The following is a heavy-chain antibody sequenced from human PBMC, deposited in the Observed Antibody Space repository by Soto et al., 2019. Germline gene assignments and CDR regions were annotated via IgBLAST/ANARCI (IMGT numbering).Heavy chain of an antibody. V-gene: IGHV1-8*01. Sequence: ASVKVSCKASGYTFTSYDINWVRQATGQGLEWMGWMNPNSGNTGYAQKFQGRVXMTRNTSISTAYMELSSLRSEDTAVYYWARGHSSISIFGGGIDNLFGPWGQGTLVTVSS. CDR3: ARGHSSISIFGGGIDNLFGP. CDR1: GYTFTSYD. J-gene: IGHJ5*02. CDR2: MNPNSGNT. D-gene: IGHD3-3*01.